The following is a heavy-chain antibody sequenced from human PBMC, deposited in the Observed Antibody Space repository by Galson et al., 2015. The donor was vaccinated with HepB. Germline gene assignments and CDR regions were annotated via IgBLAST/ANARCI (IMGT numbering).Heavy chain of an antibody. J-gene: IGHJ6*02. CDR1: GFTFSSYW. Sequence: SLRLSCAASGFTFSSYWMSWVRQAPGKGLEWVANIKQDGSEKYYVDSVKGRFTISRDNAKNSLYLQMNSLRAEDTAVYYCARDGVEGQLWYYGMDVWGQGTTVTVSS. V-gene: IGHV3-7*01. CDR3: ARDGVEGQLWYYGMDV. D-gene: IGHD5-18*01. CDR2: IKQDGSEK.